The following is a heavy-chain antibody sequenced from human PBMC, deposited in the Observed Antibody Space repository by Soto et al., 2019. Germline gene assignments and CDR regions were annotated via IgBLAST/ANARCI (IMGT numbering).Heavy chain of an antibody. Sequence: SETLSLTCAVSGGSISSGGYSWSWIRQPPGKGLEWIGYIYHSGSTYYNPSLKSRVTISVDRSKNQFSLKLSSVTAADTAVYYRASGLLWFGDPLYYYYGMDVWGQGTTVTVSS. CDR2: IYHSGST. J-gene: IGHJ6*02. D-gene: IGHD3-10*01. CDR3: ASGLLWFGDPLYYYYGMDV. CDR1: GGSISSGGYS. V-gene: IGHV4-30-2*01.